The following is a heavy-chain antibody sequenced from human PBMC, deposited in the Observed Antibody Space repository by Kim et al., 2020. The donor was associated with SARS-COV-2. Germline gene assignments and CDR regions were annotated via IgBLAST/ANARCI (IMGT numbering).Heavy chain of an antibody. V-gene: IGHV4-59*13. J-gene: IGHJ4*02. CDR3: TRRVATRPLYYLDS. Sequence: SETLSLTCTVSGGSISTYYWTWIRQPPGEGLEWIGYVYYSGSTKYNPSLESRVTISVDTSKNQFSLNLNSVTAADTAVYYCTRRVATRPLYYLDSWGPGT. CDR2: VYYSGST. D-gene: IGHD6-6*01. CDR1: GGSISTYY.